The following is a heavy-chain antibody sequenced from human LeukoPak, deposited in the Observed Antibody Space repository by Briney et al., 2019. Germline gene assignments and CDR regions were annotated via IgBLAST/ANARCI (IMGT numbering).Heavy chain of an antibody. CDR1: GYSFTGYY. CDR3: ARATYETNLFDY. Sequence: ASVKVSCKAFGYSFTGYYLQWVRQAPGQGLEWMGWINPTSGGTNYAQKFRGRVTMTRDTSISTAYMELSSLKSDDTAIYYCARATYETNLFDYWGQGTLVTVSS. CDR2: INPTSGGT. V-gene: IGHV1-2*02. J-gene: IGHJ4*02. D-gene: IGHD2-8*01.